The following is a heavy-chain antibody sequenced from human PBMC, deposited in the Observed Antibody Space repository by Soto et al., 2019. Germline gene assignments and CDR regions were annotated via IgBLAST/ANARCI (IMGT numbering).Heavy chain of an antibody. J-gene: IGHJ3*02. CDR2: ISGSGGST. V-gene: IGHV3-23*01. Sequence: GGSLRLSCAASGFTFSSYAMSWVRQAPGKGLEWVSAISGSGGSTYYADSVKGRFTISRDNSKNTLYLQMNSLRAEDTAVYYCAKMGYDSSGYFSLWGKRGAFDIWGQGTMVTVSS. D-gene: IGHD3-22*01. CDR1: GFTFSSYA. CDR3: AKMGYDSSGYFSLWGKRGAFDI.